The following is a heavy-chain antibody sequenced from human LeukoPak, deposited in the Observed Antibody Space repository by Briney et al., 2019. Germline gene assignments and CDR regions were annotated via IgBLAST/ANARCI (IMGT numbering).Heavy chain of an antibody. J-gene: IGHJ4*02. Sequence: ASVNVSCKSSGYTFTSYYMHWVRQAPGQGLEWMGIINPSGGSTSYAQKFQGRVTMTRDTSTSTVYMELSSLRSEDTAVYYCAARSKAVAGNFDYWGQGTLVTVAS. V-gene: IGHV1-46*01. CDR2: INPSGGST. CDR3: AARSKAVAGNFDY. D-gene: IGHD6-19*01. CDR1: GYTFTSYY.